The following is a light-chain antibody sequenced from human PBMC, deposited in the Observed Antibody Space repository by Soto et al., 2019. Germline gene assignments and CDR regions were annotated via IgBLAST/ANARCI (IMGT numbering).Light chain of an antibody. Sequence: EVVMTQSPATLSVSPGERATLSCRASQTVRDNLGWYQQKPCQPPRLLIYGATTRATGIPARFSGSGSGTEFTLTISSLQSEDFAVYYCQQYNNWPLTFGGGTKVDIK. CDR3: QQYNNWPLT. CDR2: GAT. CDR1: QTVRDN. V-gene: IGKV3D-15*01. J-gene: IGKJ4*01.